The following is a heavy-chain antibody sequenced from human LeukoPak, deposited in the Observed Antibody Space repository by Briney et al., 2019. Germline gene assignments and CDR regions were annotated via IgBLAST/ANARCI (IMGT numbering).Heavy chain of an antibody. J-gene: IGHJ4*02. V-gene: IGHV4-30-4*01. CDR2: IYYSGST. D-gene: IGHD2-15*01. CDR3: ARRLVVVGAEYIDY. Sequence: SETLSLTCTVSGDSINSGDYYWSWIRQSPGKGLEWIGYIYYSGSTYYNPSLKSRVTISVDTSKNQFSLKLSSVTAADTTVYYCARRLVVVGAEYIDYWGQGTLVTVSS. CDR1: GDSINSGDYY.